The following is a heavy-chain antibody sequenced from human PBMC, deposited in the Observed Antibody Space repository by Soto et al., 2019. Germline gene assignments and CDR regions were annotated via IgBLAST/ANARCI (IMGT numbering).Heavy chain of an antibody. V-gene: IGHV4-59*08. CDR1: GGSVSSDY. D-gene: IGHD6-19*01. Sequence: SETLSLTCTVSGGSVSSDYWSWIRQPPGKGLEYIGYISYSESTNYNPSLKSRVTISIDTSKKQFFLNLSSVTAADTAVYYCARLCHSSGTCFDLWGQGTPATVSS. J-gene: IGHJ4*02. CDR3: ARLCHSSGTCFDL. CDR2: ISYSEST.